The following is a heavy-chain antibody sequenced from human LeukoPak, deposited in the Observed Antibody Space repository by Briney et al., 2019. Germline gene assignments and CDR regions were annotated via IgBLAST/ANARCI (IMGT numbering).Heavy chain of an antibody. CDR3: ARERVLLDY. Sequence: GASVQVSCKASGYTFTIYYIHWVRQAPGQGREWMGMINPSGGSTSHAQKFQGRVTMTRDTSTSTVYMELSSLRSEDTAVYYCARERVLLDYWGQGTLVTVSS. CDR1: GYTFTIYY. J-gene: IGHJ4*01. CDR2: INPSGGST. V-gene: IGHV1-46*01. D-gene: IGHD4/OR15-4a*01.